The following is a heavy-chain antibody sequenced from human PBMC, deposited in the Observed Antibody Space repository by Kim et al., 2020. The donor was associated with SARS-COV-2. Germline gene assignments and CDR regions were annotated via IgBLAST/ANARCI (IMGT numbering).Heavy chain of an antibody. D-gene: IGHD3-22*01. Sequence: GGSLRLSCAASGFTFSSYAMNWVRQAPGKGLEWVSTISGSGGTTYYADSVKGRFTISRDDSKNTPYLQMNSRRAEDTAVYYCAKGLNFYHSSAYYQPDFFDSRGEGTLVTVSS. CDR2: ISGSGGTT. V-gene: IGHV3-23*01. CDR3: AKGLNFYHSSAYYQPDFFDS. CDR1: GFTFSSYA. J-gene: IGHJ4*02.